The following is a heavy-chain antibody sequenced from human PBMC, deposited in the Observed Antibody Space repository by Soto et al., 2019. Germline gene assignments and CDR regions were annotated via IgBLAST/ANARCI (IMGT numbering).Heavy chain of an antibody. J-gene: IGHJ3*01. V-gene: IGHV1-69*02. CDR3: SIGSWSAETFDV. D-gene: IGHD6-25*01. CDR1: GGTFSTYT. Sequence: QVHLVQSGAEVKKPGSSVKVSCKAAGGTFSTYTLIWVRQAPGQGLEWMGRIIPLLTVRNSAQKFQGRVTLTAYKSTSTAFMELTSLRSDDTAVYYCSIGSWSAETFDVWGQGTMVTVSS. CDR2: IIPLLTVR.